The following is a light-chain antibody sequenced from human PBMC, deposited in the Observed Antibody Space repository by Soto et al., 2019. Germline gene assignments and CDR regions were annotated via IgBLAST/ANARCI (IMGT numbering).Light chain of an antibody. CDR3: NSYTGSSTLNYV. CDR1: SSDVGGYNY. Sequence: QSALTQPASVSGSPGQSITISCTGTSSDVGGYNYVSWYQQHPGKAPKLMIYDVSNRPSGVSNRFSGSKSGNTASLTISGLQAEDEADYYCNSYTGSSTLNYVFGTGTKLTVL. V-gene: IGLV2-14*01. J-gene: IGLJ1*01. CDR2: DVS.